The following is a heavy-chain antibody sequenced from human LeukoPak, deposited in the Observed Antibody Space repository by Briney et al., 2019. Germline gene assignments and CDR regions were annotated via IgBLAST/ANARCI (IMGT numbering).Heavy chain of an antibody. J-gene: IGHJ3*02. V-gene: IGHV3-43D*04. D-gene: IGHD5-18*01. CDR1: GFTFDEYA. CDR2: ISWHGGST. CDR3: AKDISWDTAMADAFDI. Sequence: PGGSLTLSCAASGFTFDEYAMHWARQAPGKGLECVSDISWHGGSTYYADSVKGRFTISRDNSKNTLYLQMNSQRAEDTALYYCAKDISWDTAMADAFDIWGQGAMVTVSS.